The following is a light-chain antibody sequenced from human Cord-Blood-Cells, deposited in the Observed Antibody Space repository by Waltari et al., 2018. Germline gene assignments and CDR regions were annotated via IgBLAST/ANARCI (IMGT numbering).Light chain of an antibody. CDR2: KDS. CDR3: LSADSSGTYRV. Sequence: SYELTQPPSVSVSLGQMARLTCSGEALTKKYAYWYQQKPGQFPVLVIYKDSERPSGIPERFSGSSSGTIVTLTISGVQAEDEADYYCLSADSSGTYRVFGGGTKLTVL. J-gene: IGLJ3*02. CDR1: ALTKKY. V-gene: IGLV3-16*01.